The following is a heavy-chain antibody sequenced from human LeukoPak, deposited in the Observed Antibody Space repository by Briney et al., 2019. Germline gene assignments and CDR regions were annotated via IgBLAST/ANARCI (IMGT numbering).Heavy chain of an antibody. Sequence: GRSLRLSCAASGFTFSSYGMHWVRQAPGKGLEWVSYISSSSSTIYYADSVKGRFTISRDNAKNSLYLQMNSLRAEDTAVYYCARDPLQPITGRRSFDYWGQGTLVTVSS. D-gene: IGHD1-20*01. V-gene: IGHV3-48*01. CDR2: ISSSSSTI. CDR3: ARDPLQPITGRRSFDY. J-gene: IGHJ4*02. CDR1: GFTFSSYG.